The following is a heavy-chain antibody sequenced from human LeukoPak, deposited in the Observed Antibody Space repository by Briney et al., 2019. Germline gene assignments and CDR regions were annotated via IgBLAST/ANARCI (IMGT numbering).Heavy chain of an antibody. CDR3: ARDNVGRWSYEDSFDI. CDR1: GYTFTSYG. J-gene: IGHJ3*02. Sequence: ASVKVSCKASGYTFTSYGISWVRQAPGQGLEWMGWISAYNGNTNYAQKLQGRVTMTTDTSTSTAYMELSSLRSEDTAVYYCARDNVGRWSYEDSFDIWGQGTLVTVSS. CDR2: ISAYNGNT. V-gene: IGHV1-18*01. D-gene: IGHD2-15*01.